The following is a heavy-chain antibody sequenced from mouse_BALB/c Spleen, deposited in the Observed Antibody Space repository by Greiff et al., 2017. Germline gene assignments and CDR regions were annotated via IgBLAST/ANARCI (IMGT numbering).Heavy chain of an antibody. Sequence: DVQLQESGTVLARPGASVKMSCKASGYTFTSYWMHWVKQRPGQGLEWIGAIYPGNSDTSYNQKFKGKAKLTAVTSTSTAYMELSSLTNEDSAVYYCAYYGNYEFAYWGQGTLVTVSA. J-gene: IGHJ3*01. CDR2: IYPGNSDT. CDR3: AYYGNYEFAY. V-gene: IGHV1-5*01. D-gene: IGHD2-10*01. CDR1: GYTFTSYW.